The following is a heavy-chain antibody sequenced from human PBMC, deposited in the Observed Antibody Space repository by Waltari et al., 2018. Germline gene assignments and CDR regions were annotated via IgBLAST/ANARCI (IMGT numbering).Heavy chain of an antibody. CDR2: ISWDGGST. CDR3: AKDRYYDILTGYFDY. V-gene: IGHV3-43*01. D-gene: IGHD3-9*01. J-gene: IGHJ4*02. Sequence: EVQLVESGGVVVQPGGSLRLSCAASGFTFDDYTMHWVRQAPGKGLEWVSLISWDGGSTYYADSVKGRFTISRDNSKNSLYLQMNSLRSEDTALYYCAKDRYYDILTGYFDYWGQGTLVTVSS. CDR1: GFTFDDYT.